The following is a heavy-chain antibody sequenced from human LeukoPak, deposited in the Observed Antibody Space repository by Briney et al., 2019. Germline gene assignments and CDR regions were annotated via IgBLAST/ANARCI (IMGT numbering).Heavy chain of an antibody. J-gene: IGHJ3*02. V-gene: IGHV3-23*01. Sequence: GVSLRLSCAASGFTLSSYAMSGVRESPGKGLEWVSAIRGSGGSTYYADSVKGRFNISRDNSKNTLYLQMNSLRAEDTAVYYCAKDSHIWGQGAMVTVSS. CDR1: GFTLSSYA. CDR3: AKDSHI. CDR2: IRGSGGST.